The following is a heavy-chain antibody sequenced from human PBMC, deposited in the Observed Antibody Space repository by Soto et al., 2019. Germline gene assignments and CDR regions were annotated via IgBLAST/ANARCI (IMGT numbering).Heavy chain of an antibody. Sequence: ASVKVSCKASGYTFTSYYMHWVRQAPGQGLAWMGIINPSGGSTSYAQKFQARVTMTRDTSTSTVYIELSILSSIDTAVYYCARAGDRSGYYPFGVYWFDPWGQGTLVTVSS. CDR1: GYTFTSYY. CDR3: ARAGDRSGYYPFGVYWFDP. J-gene: IGHJ5*02. V-gene: IGHV1-46*01. CDR2: INPSGGST. D-gene: IGHD3-22*01.